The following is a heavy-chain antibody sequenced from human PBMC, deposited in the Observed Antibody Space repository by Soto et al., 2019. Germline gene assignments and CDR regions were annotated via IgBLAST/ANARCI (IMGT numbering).Heavy chain of an antibody. Sequence: GGSLRLSCAASGFTFTSYIMNWVRQAPGKGLEWVSSISTSGSYIDYADSVKGRFTISRDNAKNSLYLQMNSLRAEDTAVYYCARDLRPQWLRLDYWGQGTVVTV. J-gene: IGHJ4*02. CDR3: ARDLRPQWLRLDY. D-gene: IGHD5-12*01. CDR1: GFTFTSYI. V-gene: IGHV3-21*01. CDR2: ISTSGSYI.